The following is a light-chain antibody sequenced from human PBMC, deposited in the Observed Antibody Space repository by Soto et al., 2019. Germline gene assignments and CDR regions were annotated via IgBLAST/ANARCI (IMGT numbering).Light chain of an antibody. V-gene: IGLV2-23*02. Sequence: QSVLTQPAPVSGSPGQSITISCTGTSRDVGFYNYVSWYQQHPGKAPKLIIYEVTKRPSGVSNRFSGSKSGNTASLTISGLQAEDEADYYCCSFAGMNIWVFGGGTKLTVL. CDR2: EVT. CDR1: SRDVGFYNY. CDR3: CSFAGMNIWV. J-gene: IGLJ2*01.